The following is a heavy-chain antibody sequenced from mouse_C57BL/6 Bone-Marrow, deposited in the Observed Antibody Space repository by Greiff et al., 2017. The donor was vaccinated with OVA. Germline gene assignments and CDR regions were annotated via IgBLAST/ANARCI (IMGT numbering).Heavy chain of an antibody. J-gene: IGHJ2*01. CDR1: GYTFTSYW. D-gene: IGHD1-1*01. Sequence: VQLQQPGAELVMPGASVKLSCKASGYTFTSYWMHWVNQRPGQGLEWIGEIDPSDSYTNYNQKFKGKSTLTVDKSSSTAYMQLSSLTSEDSAVYYCATTVVATNYFDYWGQGTTLTVSS. V-gene: IGHV1-69*01. CDR2: IDPSDSYT. CDR3: ATTVVATNYFDY.